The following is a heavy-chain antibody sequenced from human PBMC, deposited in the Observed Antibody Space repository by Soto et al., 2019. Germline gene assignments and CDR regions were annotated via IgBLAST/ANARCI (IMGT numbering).Heavy chain of an antibody. J-gene: IGHJ4*02. D-gene: IGHD4-17*01. V-gene: IGHV3-21*04. CDR2: ISSTTNSI. Sequence: GGSLRLSCAASGFTFIRYTMNWVRQAPGKGLEWVSSISSTTNSIYYADSVKGRFTISRDNADNSLHLQMNSLRSEDTAVYYCASGADYGDFSDYWGQGTLVTVLL. CDR1: GFTFIRYT. CDR3: ASGADYGDFSDY.